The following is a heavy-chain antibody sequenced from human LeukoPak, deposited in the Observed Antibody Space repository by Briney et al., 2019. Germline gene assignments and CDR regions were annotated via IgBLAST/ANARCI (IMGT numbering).Heavy chain of an antibody. Sequence: PGGSLRLSCAASGFTFSSYAMHWVRQAPGKGLEYVSAISSNGGSTYYANSVKGRFTISRDNSKNTLYLQMGSLRAEDMAVYYCARNRGAVAGTPYYFDYWGQGTLVTVSS. V-gene: IGHV3-64*01. CDR3: ARNRGAVAGTPYYFDY. J-gene: IGHJ4*02. CDR1: GFTFSSYA. CDR2: ISSNGGST. D-gene: IGHD6-19*01.